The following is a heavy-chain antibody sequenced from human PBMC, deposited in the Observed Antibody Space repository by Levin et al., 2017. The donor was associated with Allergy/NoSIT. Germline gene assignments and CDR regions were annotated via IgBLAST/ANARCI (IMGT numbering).Heavy chain of an antibody. D-gene: IGHD6-13*01. CDR3: TRVIATAATADY. J-gene: IGHJ4*02. CDR1: GFTFGDYA. Sequence: SCTASGFTFGDYAMSWFRQAPGKGLEWVGFIRSEAYGGTTEYAASVKGRFTISRDDSKSIAYLQMNSLKIEDTAIFFCTRVIATAATADYWGQGTLVTVSS. CDR2: IRSEAYGGTT. V-gene: IGHV3-49*03.